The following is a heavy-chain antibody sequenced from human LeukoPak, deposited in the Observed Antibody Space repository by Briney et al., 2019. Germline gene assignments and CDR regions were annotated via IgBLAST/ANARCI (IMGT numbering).Heavy chain of an antibody. D-gene: IGHD5-18*01. J-gene: IGHJ4*02. CDR1: GFTFSSYG. CDR2: IKKDGSEK. Sequence: GGSLRLSCAASGFTFSSYGMSWVRQAPGKGLEWVANIKKDGSEKYYVDSVKGRFTISRDNAKTSLYLQMNSLRAEDTAVYYCARDLSGITGYTYGRGIDYWGQGTLVTVSS. CDR3: ARDLSGITGYTYGRGIDY. V-gene: IGHV3-7*01.